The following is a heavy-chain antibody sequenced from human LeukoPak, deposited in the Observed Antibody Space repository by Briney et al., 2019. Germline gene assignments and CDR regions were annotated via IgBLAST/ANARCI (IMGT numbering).Heavy chain of an antibody. J-gene: IGHJ4*02. Sequence: GGTLRLSCAASGFTFSSYGMSWVRQAPGKGLEWVSTISDHGGATYYVDSVKRRFIISRDNSKSTLYLQMNSLTPDDTSVYYCSRSPGILGTNYFDYWGQGTLVTVSS. D-gene: IGHD1-26*01. CDR1: GFTFSSYG. CDR3: SRSPGILGTNYFDY. V-gene: IGHV3-23*01. CDR2: ISDHGGAT.